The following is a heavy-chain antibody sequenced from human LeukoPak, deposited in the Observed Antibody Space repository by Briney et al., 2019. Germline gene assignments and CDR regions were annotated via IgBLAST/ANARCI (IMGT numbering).Heavy chain of an antibody. D-gene: IGHD6-13*01. Sequence: SETLSLTCTVSGGSISSYYWTWIRQPPGKGLEWVGFIYYSGTTNYNPSLKSRVTLSLDTSKNQFSLRLSSVTAADTAVYCCARRIAVPGSYYFDYWGQGTLVTVSS. J-gene: IGHJ4*02. CDR1: GGSISSYY. CDR2: IYYSGTT. CDR3: ARRIAVPGSYYFDY. V-gene: IGHV4-59*08.